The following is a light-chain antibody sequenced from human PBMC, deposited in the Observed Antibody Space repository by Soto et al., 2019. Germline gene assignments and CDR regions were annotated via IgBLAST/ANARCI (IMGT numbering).Light chain of an antibody. J-gene: IGLJ1*01. CDR2: DDN. Sequence: VLTQPPSVSAAPGQKVTISCSGSSSNIGGNSVSRYQQLPGTAPKLLIYDDNKRPSGIPDRFSGSKSGTSATLGITGFQTGDEADYYCGSWDSSLSAYVFGTGTRSPS. V-gene: IGLV1-51*01. CDR3: GSWDSSLSAYV. CDR1: SSNIGGNS.